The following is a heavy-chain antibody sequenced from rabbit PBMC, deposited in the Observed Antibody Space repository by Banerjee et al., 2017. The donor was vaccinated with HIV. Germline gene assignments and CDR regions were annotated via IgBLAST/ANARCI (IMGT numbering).Heavy chain of an antibody. J-gene: IGHJ4*01. CDR1: GFSFSSSYD. CDR2: IYTGSSGST. D-gene: IGHD1-1*01. Sequence: QEQLEESGGDLVKPEGSLTLTCTASGFSFSSSYDMCWVRQAPGKGLEWIGCIYTGSSGSTWYASWVNGRFTISKTSSTTVTLQMTSLTAADTATYFCARTYPSSGYYYTFNLWGPGTLVTVS. V-gene: IGHV1S45*01. CDR3: ARTYPSSGYYYTFNL.